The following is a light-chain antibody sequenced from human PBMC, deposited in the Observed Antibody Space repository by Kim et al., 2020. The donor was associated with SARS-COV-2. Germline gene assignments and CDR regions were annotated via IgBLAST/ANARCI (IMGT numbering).Light chain of an antibody. CDR1: SSDVGAYNY. V-gene: IGLV2-8*01. CDR2: EVT. Sequence: GQSVTISCTGTSSDVGAYNYVSWYQQHPGKAPKRMIYEVTKRPSGVPDRFSGSKSGNTASLTVSGLQADDEADYYCSSYAGSNNLVFGGGTQLTVL. CDR3: SSYAGSNNLV. J-gene: IGLJ3*02.